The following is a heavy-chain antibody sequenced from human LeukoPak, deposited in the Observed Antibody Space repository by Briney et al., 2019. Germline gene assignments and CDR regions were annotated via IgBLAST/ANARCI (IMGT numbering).Heavy chain of an antibody. CDR2: ISYDGSNK. Sequence: GGSLRLSCAASGFTFSSYAMHWVRQAPGKGLEWVAVISYDGSNKYYADSVKGRFTISRDNAKNSLYLQMNSLRAEDTTVYYCARDSPHLIWQWLSQPFDYWGQGTLVTVSS. J-gene: IGHJ4*02. CDR1: GFTFSSYA. CDR3: ARDSPHLIWQWLSQPFDY. D-gene: IGHD6-19*01. V-gene: IGHV3-30*04.